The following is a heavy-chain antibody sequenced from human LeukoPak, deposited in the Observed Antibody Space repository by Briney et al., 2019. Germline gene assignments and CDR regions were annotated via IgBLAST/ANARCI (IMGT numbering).Heavy chain of an antibody. J-gene: IGHJ5*02. CDR2: IYSGGST. CDR1: GFTVSSNY. V-gene: IGHV3-53*01. D-gene: IGHD2-2*01. Sequence: GGSLRLSCAASGFTVSSNYMSWVRQAPGKGLEWVSVIYSGGSTYYVDSVKGRFTISRDNSKNTLYLQMNSLRAEDTAVYYCARDHCSSTSCYGDNWFDPWGQGTLVTVSS. CDR3: ARDHCSSTSCYGDNWFDP.